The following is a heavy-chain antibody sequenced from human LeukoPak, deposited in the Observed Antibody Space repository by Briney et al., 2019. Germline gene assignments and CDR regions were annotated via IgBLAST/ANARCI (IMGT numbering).Heavy chain of an antibody. CDR3: ARDGAYSGDAFDI. CDR1: GFTFSSYW. CDR2: IKQDGSEK. J-gene: IGHJ3*02. D-gene: IGHD1-26*01. V-gene: IGHV3-7*01. Sequence: GGSLRLSCAASGFTFSSYWMSWVRQAPGKGLEWVANIKQDGSEKYYVDSVKGRFTTSRDNAKNSLYLQMNSLRAEDTAVYYCARDGAYSGDAFDIWGQGTMVTVSS.